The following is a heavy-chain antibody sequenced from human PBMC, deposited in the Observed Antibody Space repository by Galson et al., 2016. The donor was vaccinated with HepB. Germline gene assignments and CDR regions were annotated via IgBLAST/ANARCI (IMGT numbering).Heavy chain of an antibody. V-gene: IGHV5-51*01. D-gene: IGHD3-22*01. Sequence: QSGAEVKKPGESLKISCKASGSRFASHWIVWVRQIPGKGLEWMGIIYPDDSETRYNPSFQGQVTISVDKSISTAYLQWSSLKASDTAMYYCARPDKVYDSGGLDYWGQGTLVTVSS. CDR1: GSRFASHW. CDR2: IYPDDSET. J-gene: IGHJ4*02. CDR3: ARPDKVYDSGGLDY.